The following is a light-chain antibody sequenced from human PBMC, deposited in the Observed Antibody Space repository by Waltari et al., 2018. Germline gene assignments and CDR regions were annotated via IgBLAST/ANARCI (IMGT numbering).Light chain of an antibody. Sequence: QSALTQPASVSGSPGQSITISCTGTSSDVGSYNLVSWYQQHPGKAPKLMIYEDNKWPSGVSNRFSGSKSGNTASLTISGLQAEDEADYYCCSYAGSSIWVFGGGTKLTVL. J-gene: IGLJ3*02. CDR2: EDN. CDR1: SSDVGSYNL. CDR3: CSYAGSSIWV. V-gene: IGLV2-23*01.